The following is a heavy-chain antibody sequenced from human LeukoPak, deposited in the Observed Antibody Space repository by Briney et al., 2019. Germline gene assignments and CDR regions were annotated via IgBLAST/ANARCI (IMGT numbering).Heavy chain of an antibody. D-gene: IGHD5-12*01. J-gene: IGHJ4*02. CDR3: AGGYSGYDIDY. CDR2: IYHSGRT. CDR1: GYSISSGYY. V-gene: IGHV4-38-2*02. Sequence: PSETLSLTCTVSGYSISSGYYWGWIRQPPGKGLEWIGSIYHSGRTFYNPSLKSRVTISVDTSKNQFSLKLSSVTAADTAVYYCAGGYSGYDIDYWGQGTLVTVSS.